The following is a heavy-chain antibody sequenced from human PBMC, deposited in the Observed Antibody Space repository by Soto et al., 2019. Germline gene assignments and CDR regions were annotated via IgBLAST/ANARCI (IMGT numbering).Heavy chain of an antibody. CDR2: INHSGST. CDR3: ARGPLTGTTGVLYYMDV. V-gene: IGHV4-34*01. CDR1: GGSFSGYY. Sequence: SETLSLTCAVYGGSFSGYYWSWIRQPPGKGLEWIGEINHSGSTNYNPSLKSRVTISVDTSKKQFSLKLSSVTAADTAVYYCARGPLTGTTGVLYYMDVWGKGTTVTVSS. D-gene: IGHD1-7*01. J-gene: IGHJ6*03.